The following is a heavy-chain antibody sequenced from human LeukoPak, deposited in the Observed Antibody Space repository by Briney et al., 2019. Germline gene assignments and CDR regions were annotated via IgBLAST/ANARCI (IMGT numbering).Heavy chain of an antibody. J-gene: IGHJ4*02. D-gene: IGHD2-2*01. CDR1: GFTFSSYD. Sequence: GGSLRLSCAASGFTFSSYDMHWVRQATGKGLEWVSAIGTAGDTYYPGSVKGRFTISRENAKNSLYLQMNSLRAGDTAVYHCARDHDIVVVPAAMRGKTTATRYFDYWGQGTLVTVSS. V-gene: IGHV3-13*01. CDR2: IGTAGDT. CDR3: ARDHDIVVVPAAMRGKTTATRYFDY.